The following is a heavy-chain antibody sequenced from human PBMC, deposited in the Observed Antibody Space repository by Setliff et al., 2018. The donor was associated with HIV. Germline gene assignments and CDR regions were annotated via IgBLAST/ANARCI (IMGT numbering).Heavy chain of an antibody. CDR1: GYSFSSYW. J-gene: IGHJ6*02. CDR3: ARLGGICSGGSCTALAYTMDV. D-gene: IGHD2-15*01. Sequence: CKGSGYSFSSYWIGWVRQMPGKGLEWMGIIYPGDSDIRYSPSFQGQVTISADKSISTAYLQCSSLKASDTAMYYCARLGGICSGGSCTALAYTMDVWGQGTTVTVSS. CDR2: IYPGDSDI. V-gene: IGHV5-51*01.